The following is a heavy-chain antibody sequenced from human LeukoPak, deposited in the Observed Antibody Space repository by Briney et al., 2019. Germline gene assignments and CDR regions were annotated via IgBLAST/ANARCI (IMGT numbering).Heavy chain of an antibody. CDR2: ISAYNGNT. CDR3: ARWSPYHYDSSGYYPLDY. J-gene: IGHJ4*02. Sequence: ASVKVSCKASGYTFTSYGISWVRQAPGQGVEWMGWISAYNGNTNYAQKLQGRVTMTTDTSTSTAYMELRSLRSDDTAVYYCARWSPYHYDSSGYYPLDYWGQGTLVTVSS. D-gene: IGHD3-22*01. V-gene: IGHV1-18*01. CDR1: GYTFTSYG.